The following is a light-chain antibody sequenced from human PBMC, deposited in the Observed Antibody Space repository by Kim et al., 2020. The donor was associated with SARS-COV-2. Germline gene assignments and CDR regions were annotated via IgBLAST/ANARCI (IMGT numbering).Light chain of an antibody. CDR1: PSLASNY. CDR2: AAS. J-gene: IGKJ2*01. CDR3: QQYARTPRT. V-gene: IGKV3-20*01. Sequence: LSPGESDTLSCRASPSLASNYLAWYQQTPGQAPRLLIYAASSRATGIPDRFSGSGSGTDFTLTISRLEPEDFAVYYCQQYARTPRTFGQGTKLEI.